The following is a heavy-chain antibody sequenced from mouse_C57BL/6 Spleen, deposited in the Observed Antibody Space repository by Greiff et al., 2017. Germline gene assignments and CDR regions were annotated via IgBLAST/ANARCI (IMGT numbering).Heavy chain of an antibody. CDR2: IDPENGDT. V-gene: IGHV14-4*01. CDR1: GFNIKDDY. CDR3: TTLYDGSSYAMDY. J-gene: IGHJ4*01. D-gene: IGHD1-1*01. Sequence: EVKVEESGAELVRPGASVKLSCTASGFNIKDDYMHWVKQRPEQGLEWIGWIDPENGDTEYASKFQGKATITADTSSNTAYLQLSSLTSEDTAVYYCTTLYDGSSYAMDYWGQGTSGTVSS.